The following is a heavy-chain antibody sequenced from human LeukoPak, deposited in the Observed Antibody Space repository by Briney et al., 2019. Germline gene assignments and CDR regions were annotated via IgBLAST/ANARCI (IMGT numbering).Heavy chain of an antibody. CDR2: INHSGST. Sequence: PSETLSLTRAVYGGSFSGYYWSWIRQPPGKGLEWIGEINHSGSTNYNPSLKSRVTISVDTSKNQFSLKLSSVTAADTAVYYCARSPYYYDSSGYYPPLDYWGQGTLVTVSS. J-gene: IGHJ4*02. CDR1: GGSFSGYY. V-gene: IGHV4-34*01. D-gene: IGHD3-22*01. CDR3: ARSPYYYDSSGYYPPLDY.